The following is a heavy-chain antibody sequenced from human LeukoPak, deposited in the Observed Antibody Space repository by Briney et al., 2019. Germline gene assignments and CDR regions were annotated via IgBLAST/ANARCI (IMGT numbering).Heavy chain of an antibody. CDR2: IYFSGST. Sequence: SETLSLTCTVSGDSINSSSYSWGWIRQPPGKGLEWIGSIYFSGSTYYKPSLKSRVSISVDTSKNQFCRKLSSVTASDTAVLYCARARAHAFDIWGQGTMVTVSS. J-gene: IGHJ3*02. CDR3: ARARAHAFDI. V-gene: IGHV4-39*07. CDR1: GDSINSSSYS.